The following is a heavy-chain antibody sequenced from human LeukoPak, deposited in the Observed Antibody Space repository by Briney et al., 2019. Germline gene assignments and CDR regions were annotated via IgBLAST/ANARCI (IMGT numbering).Heavy chain of an antibody. V-gene: IGHV3-30*18. D-gene: IGHD3-22*01. J-gene: IGHJ3*02. CDR1: GFTFSSYG. CDR3: AKDDYDSSGYYYNNAFDI. CDR2: ISYDGSNK. Sequence: QAGGSLRLSCAASGFTFSSYGMHWVRQAPGKGLEWVAVISYDGSNKYYADSVKGRFTISRDNSKNTLYLQMNSLRAEDTAVYYCAKDDYDSSGYYYNNAFDIWGQGTMVTVSS.